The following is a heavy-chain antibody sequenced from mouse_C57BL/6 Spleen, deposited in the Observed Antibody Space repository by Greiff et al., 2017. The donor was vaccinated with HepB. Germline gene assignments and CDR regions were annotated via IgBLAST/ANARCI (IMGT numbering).Heavy chain of an antibody. CDR3: AREGRDFYFDY. CDR1: GFTFSDYY. V-gene: IGHV5-16*01. Sequence: DVKLVESEGGLVQPGSSMKLSCTASGFTFSDYYMAWVRQVPEKGLEWVANINYDGSSTYYLDSLKSRFIISRDNAKNILYLQMSSLKSEDTATYYCAREGRDFYFDYWGQGTTLTVSS. D-gene: IGHD3-3*01. CDR2: INYDGSST. J-gene: IGHJ2*01.